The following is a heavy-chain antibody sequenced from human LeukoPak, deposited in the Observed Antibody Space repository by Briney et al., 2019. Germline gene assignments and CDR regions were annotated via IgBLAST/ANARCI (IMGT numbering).Heavy chain of an antibody. D-gene: IGHD5-24*01. CDR3: ARTPAYGYNPIDY. CDR2: IYYSGST. CDR1: GGSVSSGSYY. Sequence: SETLSLTCTVSGGSVSSGSYYWSWLRQPPGKGLEWIGYIYYSGSTNYNPSLKSRVTISVDTSKNQFSLKLSSVTAADTAVYYCARTPAYGYNPIDYWGQGTLVTVSS. J-gene: IGHJ4*02. V-gene: IGHV4-61*01.